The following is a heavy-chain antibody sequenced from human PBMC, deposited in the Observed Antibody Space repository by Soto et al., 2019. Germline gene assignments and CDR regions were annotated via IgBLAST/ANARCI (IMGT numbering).Heavy chain of an antibody. D-gene: IGHD2-15*01. CDR2: INPSGGST. V-gene: IGHV1-46*03. CDR1: GYTFTSYY. CDR3: ARGFRYCSGGSCCSGAFDI. Sequence: ASVKVSCKASGYTFTSYYMHWVRQAPGQGLERMGIINPSGGSTSYAQKFQGRVTMTRDTSTSTVYMELSSLRSEDTAVYYCARGFRYCSGGSCCSGAFDIWGQGTMVTVSS. J-gene: IGHJ3*02.